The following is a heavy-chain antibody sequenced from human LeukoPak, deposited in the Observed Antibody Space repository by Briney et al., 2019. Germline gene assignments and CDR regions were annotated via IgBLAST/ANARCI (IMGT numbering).Heavy chain of an antibody. CDR2: IYHSGST. CDR3: ASIGYYYDSTIDY. J-gene: IGHJ4*02. V-gene: IGHV4-39*07. CDR1: GGSINSITNY. D-gene: IGHD3-22*01. Sequence: PSETLSLTCTVSGGSINSITNYWGWIRQPPGKGLEWIGSIYHSGSTYYNPSLKSRVTISVDTSKNQFSLKLSSVTAADTAVYYCASIGYYYDSTIDYWGQGTLVTVSS.